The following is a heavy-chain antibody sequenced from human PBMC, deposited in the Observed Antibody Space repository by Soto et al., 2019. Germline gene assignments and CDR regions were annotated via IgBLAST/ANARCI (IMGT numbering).Heavy chain of an antibody. J-gene: IGHJ6*02. CDR1: GGTFSTYA. Sequence: SVKVSCKASGGTFSTYAISWVRQAPGQGLEWVGGIIPIFGTANYAQKFQGRVTITADESTSTAYMELSSLRSEDTAVYYCARAAYSYGTAYLSYYYGMDVWGQGTTVTV. D-gene: IGHD5-18*01. V-gene: IGHV1-69*13. CDR2: IIPIFGTA. CDR3: ARAAYSYGTAYLSYYYGMDV.